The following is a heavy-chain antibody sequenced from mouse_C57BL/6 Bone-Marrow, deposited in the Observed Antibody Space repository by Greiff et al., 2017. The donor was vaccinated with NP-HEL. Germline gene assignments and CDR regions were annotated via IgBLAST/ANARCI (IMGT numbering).Heavy chain of an antibody. J-gene: IGHJ2*01. D-gene: IGHD4-1*01. CDR2: IYPGGGYT. CDR3: TRHRWDEPYYFDY. Sequence: VKLMESGAELVRPGTSVKMSCKASGYTFTNYWIGWAKQRPGHGLEWIGDIYPGGGYTNYNEKFKGKATLTADKSSSTAYMQFSSLTSEDSAIYYCTRHRWDEPYYFDYWGQGTTLTVSS. CDR1: GYTFTNYW. V-gene: IGHV1-63*01.